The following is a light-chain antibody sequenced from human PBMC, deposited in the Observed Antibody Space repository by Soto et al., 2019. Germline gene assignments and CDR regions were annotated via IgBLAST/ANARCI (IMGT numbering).Light chain of an antibody. J-gene: IGKJ5*01. Sequence: EIVMTQSPVTLSVSPGEGATLSFRASQSVSDKLAWYQQKPGQAPRLLIYHASARATGIPARFSGSGSGTEFTLTISGLQSEDFAVYYCQQRSNWHITFGQGTRLEIK. CDR3: QQRSNWHIT. V-gene: IGKV3-15*01. CDR1: QSVSDK. CDR2: HAS.